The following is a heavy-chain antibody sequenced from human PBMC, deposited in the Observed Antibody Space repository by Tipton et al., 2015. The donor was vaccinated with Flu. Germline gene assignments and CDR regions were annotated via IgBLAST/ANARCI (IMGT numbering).Heavy chain of an antibody. J-gene: IGHJ3*02. CDR1: GGSISSSSYY. Sequence: TLSLTCTVSGGSISSSSYYWGWIRQPPGKGLEWIGSIYYSGSTYYNPSLKSRVTISVDTSKNQFSLKLSSVTAADTAVYYCARGPKQWLEYDAFDIWGRGTMVTVSS. CDR3: ARGPKQWLEYDAFDI. V-gene: IGHV4-39*07. CDR2: IYYSGST. D-gene: IGHD6-19*01.